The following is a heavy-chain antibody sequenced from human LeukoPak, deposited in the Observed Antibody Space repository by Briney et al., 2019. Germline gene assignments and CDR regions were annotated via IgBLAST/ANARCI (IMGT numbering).Heavy chain of an antibody. V-gene: IGHV3-23*01. J-gene: IGHJ4*02. CDR1: VYAFRISA. D-gene: IGHD1-26*01. CDR3: AKGGSMVGVTRYFDY. Sequence: GGSVRLSCTPSVYAFRISAMSGARQAPGKAVEWVSGIRENYRRTYYADPVKGRFTISRDNSKNTLYLQMNSLRAEDTAVYYCAKGGSMVGVTRYFDYWGQGTLVTVSS. CDR2: IRENYRRT.